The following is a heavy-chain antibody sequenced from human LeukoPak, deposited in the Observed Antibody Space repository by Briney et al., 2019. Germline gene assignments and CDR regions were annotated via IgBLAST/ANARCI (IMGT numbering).Heavy chain of an antibody. CDR1: GGSITSGAYY. Sequence: PSQTLSLTCTVSGGSITSGAYYWSWIRQHPGKGLEWIGYIHNSGSAYYDPSHKSRVTMSVDTSNNQFSLNLSSVTAADTAVYYCARVPGIYYFDFWGQGTLVTVSS. CDR2: IHNSGSA. J-gene: IGHJ4*02. V-gene: IGHV4-31*03. CDR3: ARVPGIYYFDF. D-gene: IGHD6-13*01.